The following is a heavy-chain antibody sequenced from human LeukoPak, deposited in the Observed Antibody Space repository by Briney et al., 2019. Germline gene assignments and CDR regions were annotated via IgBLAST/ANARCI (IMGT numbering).Heavy chain of an antibody. V-gene: IGHV3-23*01. CDR3: GKEGGA. CDR2: IGGRGGST. CDR1: GFRFSDFT. J-gene: IGHJ5*02. D-gene: IGHD3-16*01. Sequence: GGSLRLSCAASGFRFSDFTMTWVRQAPGKGPEWVSAIGGRGGSTYYADSVGGRFTISRDNSKDMVYLQMNSLKVEDTATYYCGKEGGAWGQGTKVTVTS.